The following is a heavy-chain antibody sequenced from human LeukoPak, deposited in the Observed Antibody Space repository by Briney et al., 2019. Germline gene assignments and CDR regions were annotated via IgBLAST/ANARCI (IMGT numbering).Heavy chain of an antibody. V-gene: IGHV3-15*01. CDR2: IKSKTDGGTT. D-gene: IGHD1-14*01. CDR3: TTDPGYYYYYMDV. CDR1: GFTFSNAW. Sequence: GGSLRLSCAASGFTFSNAWMSWVRQAPGKGLEWVGRIKSKTDGGTTDYAAPGKGRFTISRDDSKNTLYLQMNSLKTEDTAVYYCTTDPGYYYYYMDVWGKGTTVTISS. J-gene: IGHJ6*03.